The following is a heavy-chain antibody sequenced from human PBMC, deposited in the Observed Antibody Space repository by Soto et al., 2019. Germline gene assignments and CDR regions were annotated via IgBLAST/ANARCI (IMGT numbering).Heavy chain of an antibody. CDR1: GGSISTSRSY. Sequence: QLQLLESGPGLVKASETLSLTCNVSGGSISTSRSYWAWIRQPPGKGLEWLANIFYSGSTYYNPSLASRVNVSVDTSKNAFSLKLRSVTAADTAVYYCARQPTTGDTDLWFDPWGQGTLVTVSS. V-gene: IGHV4-39*01. CDR3: ARQPTTGDTDLWFDP. CDR2: IFYSGST. J-gene: IGHJ5*02. D-gene: IGHD2-21*01.